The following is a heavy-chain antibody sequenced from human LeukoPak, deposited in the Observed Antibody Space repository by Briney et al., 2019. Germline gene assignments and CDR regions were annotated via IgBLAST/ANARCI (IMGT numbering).Heavy chain of an antibody. CDR3: ARYGSGTYPRFDY. Sequence: SETLSLTCTVSGVSISSYYWTWIRQPAGKGLEWIGRINTSGSSNYNPSLRSRVTMSVDTSKNQFSLNLSSVTAADTAVYYCARYGSGTYPRFDYWGQGILVTVSS. CDR2: INTSGSS. J-gene: IGHJ4*02. V-gene: IGHV4-4*07. CDR1: GVSISSYY. D-gene: IGHD3-10*01.